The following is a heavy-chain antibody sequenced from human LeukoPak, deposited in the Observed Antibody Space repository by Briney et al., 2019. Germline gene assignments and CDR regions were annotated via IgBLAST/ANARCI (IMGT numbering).Heavy chain of an antibody. V-gene: IGHV4-59*01. J-gene: IGHJ5*02. D-gene: IGHD2-2*01. Sequence: SETLSLTCTVSGGSISSYYWSWIRQPPGKGLEWIGYIYYSGSTNYNPSLKSRVTISVDTSKNQFSLKLSSVTAADTAVYYCARGLRVPAVIVTPHPLGSDWFDPWGQGTLVTVSS. CDR1: GGSISSYY. CDR2: IYYSGST. CDR3: ARGLRVPAVIVTPHPLGSDWFDP.